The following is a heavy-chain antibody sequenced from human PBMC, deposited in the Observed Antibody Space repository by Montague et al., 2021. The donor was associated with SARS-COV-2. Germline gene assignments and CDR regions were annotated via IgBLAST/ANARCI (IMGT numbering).Heavy chain of an antibody. CDR3: ARSVDTAMVPLYYYYYGMDV. CDR2: ISSSSSYT. CDR1: GFTFSDYY. Sequence: SLRLSCAASGFTFSDYYMSWIRQAPGKGLEWVSYISSSSSYTNYADSVKGRFTISRDNAKNSLYLQMNCLRAEDTAVYYCARSVDTAMVPLYYYYYGMDVWGQGPTVTVSS. D-gene: IGHD5-18*01. J-gene: IGHJ6*02. V-gene: IGHV3-11*06.